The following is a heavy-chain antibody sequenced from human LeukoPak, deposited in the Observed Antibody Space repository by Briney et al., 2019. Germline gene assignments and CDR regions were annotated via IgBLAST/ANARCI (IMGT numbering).Heavy chain of an antibody. Sequence: VSVKVSCKASGYTFTGYYMHWVRQAPGQGLEWMGWINPNSGGTHYAQKFQGSVTMTRDTSISTAYMELSRLRSDDTAVYYCARARRIAVTVYDYWGQGTLVTVSS. J-gene: IGHJ4*02. CDR1: GYTFTGYY. V-gene: IGHV1-2*02. CDR3: ARARRIAVTVYDY. D-gene: IGHD6-19*01. CDR2: INPNSGGT.